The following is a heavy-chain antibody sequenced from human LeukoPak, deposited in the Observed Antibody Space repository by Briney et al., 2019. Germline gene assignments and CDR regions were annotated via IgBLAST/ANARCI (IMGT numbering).Heavy chain of an antibody. CDR3: ARVRYGGNPSFDI. V-gene: IGHV1-8*03. D-gene: IGHD4-23*01. J-gene: IGHJ3*02. Sequence: GASVKVSCKASGYTFTSYGINWVRQATGQGLEWMGWMNPNSGNTGYAQKFQGRVTITRNRSISTAYMELSSLRSEDTAVYYCARVRYGGNPSFDIWGQGTMVTVSS. CDR2: MNPNSGNT. CDR1: GYTFTSYG.